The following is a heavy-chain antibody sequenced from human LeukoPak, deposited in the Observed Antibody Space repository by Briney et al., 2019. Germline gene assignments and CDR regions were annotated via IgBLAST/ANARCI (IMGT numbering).Heavy chain of an antibody. J-gene: IGHJ4*02. CDR1: GGSISSYY. V-gene: IGHV4-59*01. CDR3: ARVLVHSSGYYYFDY. D-gene: IGHD3-22*01. CDR2: IYYSGST. Sequence: SETLSLTCTVSGGSISSYYWSWIRQPPGKGLEWIGYIYYSGSTNYNPSLKSRVTISVDTSKNLFSLKLSSVTAADTAVYYCARVLVHSSGYYYFDYWGQGTLVTVSS.